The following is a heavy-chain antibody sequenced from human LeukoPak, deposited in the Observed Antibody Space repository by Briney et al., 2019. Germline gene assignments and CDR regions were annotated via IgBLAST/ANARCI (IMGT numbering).Heavy chain of an antibody. CDR3: ARDIGSGSYDYYYYYYMDV. J-gene: IGHJ6*03. CDR2: IIPIFGTA. CDR1: GGTFSSYA. D-gene: IGHD3-10*01. Sequence: SVKVSCKASGGTFSSYAISWVRQAPGQGLEWMGGIIPIFGTANYAQKFQGRVTITADESTSTAYMELSSLRSEDTAVYYCARDIGSGSYDYYYYYYMDVWGKGTTVTVSS. V-gene: IGHV1-69*13.